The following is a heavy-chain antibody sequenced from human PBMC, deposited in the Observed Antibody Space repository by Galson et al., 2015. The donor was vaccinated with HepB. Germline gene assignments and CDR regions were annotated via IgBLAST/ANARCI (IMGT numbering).Heavy chain of an antibody. CDR3: ARDYYDSSGYYGVGVY. Sequence: SLRLSCAASGFTFGSYSMNWVRQAPGKGLEWVSYISSSSSTIYYADSVKGRFTISRDNAKNSPYLQMNSLRDEDTAVYYCARDYYDSSGYYGVGVYWGQGTLVTVSS. CDR1: GFTFGSYS. V-gene: IGHV3-48*02. J-gene: IGHJ4*02. D-gene: IGHD3-22*01. CDR2: ISSSSSTI.